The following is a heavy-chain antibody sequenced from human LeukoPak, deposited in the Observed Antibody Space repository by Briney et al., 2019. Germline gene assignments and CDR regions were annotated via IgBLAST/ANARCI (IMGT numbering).Heavy chain of an antibody. CDR3: ARGTIVVVVAAPDTYYFDY. Sequence: SVKVSCKASGGTFSSYAISWVRQAPGQGLEWMGGIIPIFGTANYAQKFQGRVTITTDESTSTAYMELSSQRSEDTAVYYCARGTIVVVVAAPDTYYFDYWGQGTLVTVSS. J-gene: IGHJ4*02. CDR2: IIPIFGTA. CDR1: GGTFSSYA. V-gene: IGHV1-69*05. D-gene: IGHD2-15*01.